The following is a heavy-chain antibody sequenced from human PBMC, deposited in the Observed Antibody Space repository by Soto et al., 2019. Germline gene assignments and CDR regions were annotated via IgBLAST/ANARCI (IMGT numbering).Heavy chain of an antibody. D-gene: IGHD1-26*01. J-gene: IGHJ4*02. V-gene: IGHV4-4*02. CDR3: ARRRVGVIFDY. Sequence: LSLTCAVSGGPISSSNGWSWVRQPPGKGLEWIGEIYHSGSTNYNPSLKSRVTISADKSKNQFSLKLSSVTAADTAVYYCARRRVGVIFDYWGQGTLVTVSS. CDR2: IYHSGST. CDR1: GGPISSSNG.